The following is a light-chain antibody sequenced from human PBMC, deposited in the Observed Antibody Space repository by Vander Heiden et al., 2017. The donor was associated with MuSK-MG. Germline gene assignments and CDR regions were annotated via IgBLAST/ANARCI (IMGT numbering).Light chain of an antibody. CDR1: QSLSNSP. V-gene: IGKV3-20*01. CDR3: QQYGNSPFT. J-gene: IGKJ2*01. Sequence: EIVLTQSPGTLSLSPGERATFSCRASQSLSNSPLAWHQQKPGQTPRLLIYGASSRPTGISDRFSGSGSGTDFTLTISRLEPEDFAVYYCQQYGNSPFTFGQGTKLEIK. CDR2: GAS.